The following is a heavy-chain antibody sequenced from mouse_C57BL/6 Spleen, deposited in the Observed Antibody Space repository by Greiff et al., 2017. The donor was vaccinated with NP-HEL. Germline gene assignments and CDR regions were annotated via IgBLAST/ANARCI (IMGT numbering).Heavy chain of an antibody. D-gene: IGHD2-12*01. CDR3: TRSRLYQRGFAY. V-gene: IGHV1-15*01. Sequence: VQLQQSGAELVRPGASVTLSCKASGYTFTDYEMHWVKQTPVHGLEWIGAIDPETGGTAYNQKFKGKAILTADKSSSTAYMELRSLTSEDSAVYYCTRSRLYQRGFAYWGQGTLVTVSA. J-gene: IGHJ3*01. CDR1: GYTFTDYE. CDR2: IDPETGGT.